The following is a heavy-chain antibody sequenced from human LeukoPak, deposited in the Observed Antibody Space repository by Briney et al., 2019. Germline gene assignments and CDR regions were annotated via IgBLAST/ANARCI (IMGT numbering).Heavy chain of an antibody. D-gene: IGHD6-19*01. Sequence: SETLSLTCAVYGGSFSGYYWRWIRQPPGKGLEWIGEINHSGSTNYNPSLKSRVTISVDTSKNQFSLKLSSVTAADTAVYYCARGYIAVAGTCAFDIWGQGTMVTVSS. CDR1: GGSFSGYY. CDR2: INHSGST. V-gene: IGHV4-34*01. CDR3: ARGYIAVAGTCAFDI. J-gene: IGHJ3*02.